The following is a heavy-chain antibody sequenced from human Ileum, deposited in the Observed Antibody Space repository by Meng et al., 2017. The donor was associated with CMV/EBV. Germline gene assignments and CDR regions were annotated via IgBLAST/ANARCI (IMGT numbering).Heavy chain of an antibody. V-gene: IGHV3-7*01. CDR2: IKQDGSDK. Sequence: GGSLRLSCAASGFTFSSYWMNWVRQAPGKGLDWVANIKQDGSDKYSVDSVKGRFTISRDNAKNSLYLQMNSLRAEDTAVYYCAREGTTSWYFDLWGRGTLVTVSS. CDR1: GFTFSSYW. CDR3: AREGTTSWYFDL. J-gene: IGHJ2*01. D-gene: IGHD1/OR15-1a*01.